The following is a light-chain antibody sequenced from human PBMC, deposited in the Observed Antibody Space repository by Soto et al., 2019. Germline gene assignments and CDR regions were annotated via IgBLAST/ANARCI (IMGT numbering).Light chain of an antibody. CDR1: SSDVGSYNR. CDR3: SSYTSRSTVV. V-gene: IGLV2-18*02. Sequence: QSALTQPPSVSGSPGQSVTISCTGTSSDVGSYNRVSWYQQPPGTAPKLMIYEVSNRPSGVTDRFYGSKSGNTASLTISGLQAEDEADYYCSSYTSRSTVVFGGGTKVTVL. CDR2: EVS. J-gene: IGLJ2*01.